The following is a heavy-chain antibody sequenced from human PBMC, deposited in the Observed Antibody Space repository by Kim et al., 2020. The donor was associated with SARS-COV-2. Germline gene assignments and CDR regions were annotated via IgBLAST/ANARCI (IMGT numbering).Heavy chain of an antibody. Sequence: GGSLRLSCAASGFTFSSYSMNWVRQAPGKGLEWVSSISSSSSIYYADSVKGRFTISRDNAKNSLYLQMNSLRAEDTAVYYCARSDGGYNPRYWGQGTLVTVSS. CDR2: ISSSSSI. D-gene: IGHD4-17*01. CDR3: ARSDGGYNPRY. V-gene: IGHV3-21*01. J-gene: IGHJ4*02. CDR1: GFTFSSYS.